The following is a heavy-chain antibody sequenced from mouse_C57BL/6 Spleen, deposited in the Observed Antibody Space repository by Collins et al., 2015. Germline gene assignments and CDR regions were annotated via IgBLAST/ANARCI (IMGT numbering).Heavy chain of an antibody. Sequence: QVQLKQSGAELVRPGTSVKLSCTASGYTFSDYYINWVKQRPGQGLEWIARIYPGSGNIYYNEKFKGKATLTAEKSSSTAYMQVSSLTSEDSAVYFCARGDYSNYFDYWGQGTTLTVSS. CDR3: ARGDYSNYFDY. CDR2: IYPGSGNI. CDR1: GYTFSDYY. D-gene: IGHD2-5*01. V-gene: IGHV1-76*01. J-gene: IGHJ2*01.